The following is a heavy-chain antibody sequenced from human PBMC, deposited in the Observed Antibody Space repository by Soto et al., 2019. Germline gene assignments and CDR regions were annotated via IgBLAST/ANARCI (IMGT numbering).Heavy chain of an antibody. V-gene: IGHV3-33*01. CDR1: GFTFSSYG. J-gene: IGHJ4*02. Sequence: QVQLVESGGGVVQPGRSLRLSCAASGFTFSSYGMHWVRQAPGKGLEWVAVIWYDGSNKYYADSVKGRFTISRDNSKNPLYLKINSLRAEDRVVYYWGRVPLGSGGWPEVFAYGGREPLFPFSS. CDR3: GRVPLGSGGWPEVFAY. D-gene: IGHD1-26*01. CDR2: IWYDGSNK.